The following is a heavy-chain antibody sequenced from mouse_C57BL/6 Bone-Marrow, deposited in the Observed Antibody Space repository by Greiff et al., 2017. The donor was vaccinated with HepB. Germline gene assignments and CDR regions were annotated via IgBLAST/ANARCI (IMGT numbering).Heavy chain of an antibody. Sequence: EVKLMESGGGLVQPGGSLKLSCAASGFTFSDYYMYWVRQTPEKRLEWVAYISNGGGSTYYPDTVKGRFTISRDNAKNTLYLQMSRLKSEDTAMYYCARQGLMDYWGQGTSVTVSS. CDR1: GFTFSDYY. CDR3: ARQGLMDY. J-gene: IGHJ4*01. CDR2: ISNGGGST. V-gene: IGHV5-12*01.